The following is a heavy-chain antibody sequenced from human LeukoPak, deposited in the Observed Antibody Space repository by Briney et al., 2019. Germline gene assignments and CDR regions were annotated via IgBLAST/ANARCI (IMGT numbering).Heavy chain of an antibody. J-gene: IGHJ6*02. CDR2: VSSIGDA. D-gene: IGHD1-26*01. CDR3: ARALGATHRHYYYCGMDV. V-gene: IGHV3-53*01. CDR1: GFTVSSNY. Sequence: GGSLRLSCAASGFTVSSNYMSWVRQAPGKGLEWVSVVSSIGDAYYADSVKGRFTTSRDNSKNTLYLQMNSLRADDTAVYHCARALGATHRHYYYCGMDVWGQGTTVTVSS.